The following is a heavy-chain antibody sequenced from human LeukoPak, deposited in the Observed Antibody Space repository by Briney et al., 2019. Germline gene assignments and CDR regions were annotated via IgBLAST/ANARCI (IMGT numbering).Heavy chain of an antibody. CDR2: ISAYNANT. D-gene: IGHD3-3*01. CDR3: AGGDLNDFWSGYLGY. Sequence: ASVKVSCKASSYTFTTYGITWVRQAPGQGLEWMGWISAYNANTKYAQTFQGRVTMTKDTPTSTAYMELRSLRSDDTAVYYCAGGDLNDFWSGYLGYWGQGTLVTVSS. J-gene: IGHJ4*02. V-gene: IGHV1-18*01. CDR1: SYTFTTYG.